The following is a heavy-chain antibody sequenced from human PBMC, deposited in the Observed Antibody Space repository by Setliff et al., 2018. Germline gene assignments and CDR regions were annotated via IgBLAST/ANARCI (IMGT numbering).Heavy chain of an antibody. D-gene: IGHD3-9*01. V-gene: IGHV4-34*01. CDR1: GGSFSGYY. CDR2: INHSGST. Sequence: SETLSLTCAVYGGSFSGYYWSWIRQPPGKGLEWIGEINHSGSTNYNPSLKSRVTISVDTSKNQFSLKLSSVTAADTAVYYCARTSYDYDILTGPGYYFDYWGQGTLVTVSS. J-gene: IGHJ4*02. CDR3: ARTSYDYDILTGPGYYFDY.